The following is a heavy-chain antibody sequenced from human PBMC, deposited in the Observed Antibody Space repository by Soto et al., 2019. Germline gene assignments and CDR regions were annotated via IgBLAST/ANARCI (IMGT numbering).Heavy chain of an antibody. J-gene: IGHJ4*02. Sequence: EVQLLESGGGLVQPGGSLRLSCAASGFTFSSYAMSWVRQAPGKRLEWVSAISGSGGSTYYADSVKGRFTISRDNSKNTRYLQMNSLRAEDTAVYYCAKGNPVAGLQYYFDYWGQGTLVTVSS. CDR3: AKGNPVAGLQYYFDY. V-gene: IGHV3-23*01. CDR1: GFTFSSYA. CDR2: ISGSGGST. D-gene: IGHD6-19*01.